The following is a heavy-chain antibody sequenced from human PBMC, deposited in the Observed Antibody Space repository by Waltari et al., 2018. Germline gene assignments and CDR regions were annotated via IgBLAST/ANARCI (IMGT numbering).Heavy chain of an antibody. CDR2: IYSGVSA. J-gene: IGHJ4*02. Sequence: EVQVVESGGGLLQLGGSLRLSGAASGFAVSDHYMSWVRQAPGKGLEWVAVIYSGVSAYYADAVKGRFTISRDSSENTFYLQMSSLRVEDTAVYYCARGPPISAKWELCWFDYWGQGTLVTVSS. CDR1: GFAVSDHY. D-gene: IGHD3-16*01. V-gene: IGHV3-53*01. CDR3: ARGPPISAKWELCWFDY.